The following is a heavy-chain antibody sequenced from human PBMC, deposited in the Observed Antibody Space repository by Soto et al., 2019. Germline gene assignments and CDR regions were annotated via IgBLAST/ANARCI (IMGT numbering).Heavy chain of an antibody. CDR3: AREKTAQIKETLLYYYDYGMDG. V-gene: IGHV1-18*04. J-gene: IGHJ6*02. Sequence: SSVKVSCKASGYTFTSYGISWVRQAPGQGLEWMGWISAYNGNTNYAQKLQGRVTMTTDTSTSTAYMELTSLRYDDTAVYYCAREKTAQIKETLLYYYDYGMDGWG. CDR1: GYTFTSYG. CDR2: ISAYNGNT. D-gene: IGHD3-16*01.